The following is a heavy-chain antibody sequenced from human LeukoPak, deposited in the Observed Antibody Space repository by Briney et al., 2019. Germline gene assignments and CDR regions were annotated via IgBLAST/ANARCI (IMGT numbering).Heavy chain of an antibody. V-gene: IGHV3-21*01. CDR3: ARDLGSGHPPNFDY. J-gene: IGHJ4*02. CDR1: GFTFSSYS. D-gene: IGHD2-15*01. Sequence: GGSLRLSCAASGFTFSSYSMNWVRQAPGKGLEWVSSISSSSSYIYYADSVKGRFTISRDSAKNSLYLQMNSLRAEDTAVYYCARDLGSGHPPNFDYWGQGTLVTVSS. CDR2: ISSSSSYI.